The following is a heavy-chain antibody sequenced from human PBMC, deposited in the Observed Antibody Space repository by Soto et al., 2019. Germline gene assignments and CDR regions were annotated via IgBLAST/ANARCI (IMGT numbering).Heavy chain of an antibody. CDR1: GGSCSGYY. J-gene: IGHJ4*02. Sequence: SETLSLTCAVYGGSCSGYYWSWIRQPPGKGLEWIGEINHSGSTNYNPSLKSRVTISVDTSKNQFSLKLSSVTAADTAVYYCARLSFDLTYYYDYWGQGTLVTVSS. V-gene: IGHV4-34*01. CDR3: ARLSFDLTYYYDY. D-gene: IGHD3-9*01. CDR2: INHSGST.